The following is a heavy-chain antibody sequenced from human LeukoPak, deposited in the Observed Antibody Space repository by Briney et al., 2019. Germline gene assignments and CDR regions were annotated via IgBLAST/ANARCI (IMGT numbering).Heavy chain of an antibody. V-gene: IGHV4-59*01. Sequence: TSETLSLTCTVSGGSIRSYYWSWIRQPPGKGLEWIGYIYFSGSTSYNPSLKSRVTISVDRPKNQFSLKLSSVAAADTAVYYCARSYDTNFDYWGQGTLVTVSS. CDR1: GGSIRSYY. J-gene: IGHJ4*02. CDR3: ARSYDTNFDY. CDR2: IYFSGST. D-gene: IGHD3-3*01.